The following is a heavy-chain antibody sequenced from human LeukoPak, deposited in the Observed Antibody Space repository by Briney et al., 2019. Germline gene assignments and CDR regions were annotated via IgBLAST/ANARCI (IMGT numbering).Heavy chain of an antibody. V-gene: IGHV4-59*01. CDR1: GDSITDYY. D-gene: IGHD6-13*01. J-gene: IGHJ4*02. Sequence: PSETLSLTCRVSGDSITDYYWSWIRQPPGKGLEWIGFIYHSGNTNYNPSLTTRVTMSVDTSRTQISLRLSSVTAADTAVYYCVREEGIATSSALEYWGQGILVTVSS. CDR3: VREEGIATSSALEY. CDR2: IYHSGNT.